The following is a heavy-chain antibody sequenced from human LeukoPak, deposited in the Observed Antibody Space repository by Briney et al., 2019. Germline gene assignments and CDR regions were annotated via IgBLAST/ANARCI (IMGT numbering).Heavy chain of an antibody. Sequence: GGSLRLSCATSGFTFSNYSMNWVRQAPGKGLEWVSCISSSSSYIYYADSMKGRFTISRDNAKNSLYLQMNSLRAEDTAVYYCNTQGIVLSSTDEAQEYYFDYWGQGTLVTVSS. CDR3: NTQGIVLSSTDEAQEYYFDY. D-gene: IGHD2/OR15-2a*01. CDR2: ISSSSSYI. J-gene: IGHJ4*02. V-gene: IGHV3-21*01. CDR1: GFTFSNYS.